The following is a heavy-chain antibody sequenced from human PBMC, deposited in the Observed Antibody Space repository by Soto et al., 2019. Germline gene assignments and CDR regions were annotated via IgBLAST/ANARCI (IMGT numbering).Heavy chain of an antibody. CDR2: SHHSGST. Sequence: SETLSLTCAIYGGSFSGYSWSWIRQPPGKGLEWIGESHHSGSTNDNPSLTSRVTISVDTSKNQFSLKLSSVTAADTAVYYCARGRKVVFGIRSGGAAAGPYYFDFWGQGTLVTVSS. D-gene: IGHD6-13*01. CDR3: ARGRKVVFGIRSGGAAAGPYYFDF. J-gene: IGHJ4*02. CDR1: GGSFSGYS. V-gene: IGHV4-34*01.